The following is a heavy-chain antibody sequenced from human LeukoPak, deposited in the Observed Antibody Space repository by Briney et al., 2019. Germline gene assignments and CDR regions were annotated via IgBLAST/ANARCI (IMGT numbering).Heavy chain of an antibody. V-gene: IGHV1-2*02. J-gene: IGHJ4*02. Sequence: GASVKVSCKASGYTFTGYYMHWVRQAPGQGPEWMGWINPNSGGTNYAQKFQGRVTMTRDTSISTAYMELSRLRSDDTAVYYCARDDPGYSSRYGLWGQGTLVTVSS. CDR3: ARDDPGYSSRYGL. CDR2: INPNSGGT. CDR1: GYTFTGYY. D-gene: IGHD6-13*01.